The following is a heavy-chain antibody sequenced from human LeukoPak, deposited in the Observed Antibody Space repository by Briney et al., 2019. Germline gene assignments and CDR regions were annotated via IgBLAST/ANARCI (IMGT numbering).Heavy chain of an antibody. CDR1: GFTFSSYA. J-gene: IGHJ5*02. V-gene: IGHV3-23*01. Sequence: PGGSLRLSCAASGFTFSSYAMSWVRQAPGKGLEWVSAISGSGGSTYYADSVKGRFTISRDNSKNTLYLQMNSLRAEDTAVYYCAKDPEGYSFFYNWFDPWGQGTLVTVSS. CDR2: ISGSGGST. CDR3: AKDPEGYSFFYNWFDP. D-gene: IGHD2-15*01.